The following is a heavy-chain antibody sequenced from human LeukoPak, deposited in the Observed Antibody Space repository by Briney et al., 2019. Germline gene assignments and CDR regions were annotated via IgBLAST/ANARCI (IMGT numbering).Heavy chain of an antibody. CDR3: ARGVWSSSSTLRSWFDP. CDR1: GYTFTGYY. CDR2: INPNSGGT. V-gene: IGHV1-2*02. Sequence: ASVRVSCTASGYTFTGYYMHWVRQAPGQGLEWMGWINPNSGGTNNAQKFQGRVTMTRDTSISTAYMELSRLRSDDTAVYYCARGVWSSSSTLRSWFDPWGQGTLVTVSS. D-gene: IGHD6-6*01. J-gene: IGHJ5*02.